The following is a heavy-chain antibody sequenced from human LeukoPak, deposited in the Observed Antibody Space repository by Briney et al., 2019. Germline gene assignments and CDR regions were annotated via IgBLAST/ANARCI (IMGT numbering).Heavy chain of an antibody. CDR2: IKQDGSEK. CDR3: ARDMVRGVFTTRTIDY. CDR1: GFTFDDYA. V-gene: IGHV3-7*01. Sequence: GGSLRLSCAASGFTFDDYAMHWVRQAPGKGLEWVANIKQDGSEKYYVDSVEGRFTISRDNARNSLYLQMNSLRAEDTAVYYCARDMVRGVFTTRTIDYWGQGTLVTVSS. J-gene: IGHJ4*02. D-gene: IGHD3-10*01.